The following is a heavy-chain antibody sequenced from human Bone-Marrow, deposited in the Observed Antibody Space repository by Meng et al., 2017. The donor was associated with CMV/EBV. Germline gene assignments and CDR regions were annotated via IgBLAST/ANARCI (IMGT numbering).Heavy chain of an antibody. J-gene: IGHJ6*02. Sequence: SETLSLTCTVSGYSISSGYYWGWIRQPPGKGLEWIGSIYYSGSTYYNPSLKSRVTISVDTSKNQFSLKLSSVTAADTAVYYCARPVIYDFWSGYPDGMDVWGQGTTVTGAS. CDR3: ARPVIYDFWSGYPDGMDV. CDR2: IYYSGST. CDR1: GYSISSGYY. V-gene: IGHV4-38-2*02. D-gene: IGHD3-3*01.